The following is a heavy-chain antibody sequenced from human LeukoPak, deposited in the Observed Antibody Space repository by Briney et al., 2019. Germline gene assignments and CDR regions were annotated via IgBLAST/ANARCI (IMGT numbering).Heavy chain of an antibody. J-gene: IGHJ4*02. D-gene: IGHD3-10*01. CDR2: ISWNSGSI. CDR1: GFTFEDYA. Sequence: SLRLSCAASGFTFEDYAMHWVRQAPGKGLEGVSGISWNSGSIGYAGSVKGRLTISRDNAKNSLYLQMNRLRAEDTAVYYCARDRGTMVRGVVDYWGQGTLVTVST. V-gene: IGHV3-9*01. CDR3: ARDRGTMVRGVVDY.